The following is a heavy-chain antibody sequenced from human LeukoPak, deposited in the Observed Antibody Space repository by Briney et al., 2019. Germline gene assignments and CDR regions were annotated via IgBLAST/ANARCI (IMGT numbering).Heavy chain of an antibody. CDR3: ASTYGALGYCSGGSCYYMDV. D-gene: IGHD2-15*01. J-gene: IGHJ6*03. CDR1: GYTFTDYY. V-gene: IGHV1-2*02. CDR2: INPNSGGA. Sequence: ASVKVSCKASGYTFTDYYIHWVRQAPGQGLEWMGWINPNSGGANYAQKFQGRVTMTRDTSISTAYMELSRLRSDDTAVYYCASTYGALGYCSGGSCYYMDVWGKGTTVTVSS.